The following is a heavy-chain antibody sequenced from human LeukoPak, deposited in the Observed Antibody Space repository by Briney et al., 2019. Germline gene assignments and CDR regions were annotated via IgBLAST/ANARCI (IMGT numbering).Heavy chain of an antibody. V-gene: IGHV3-74*01. CDR3: ARVTLAYCGGDCYLDY. CDR2: INSDGSST. CDR1: GFTFSSYW. D-gene: IGHD2-21*02. J-gene: IGHJ4*01. Sequence: GGSLRLSCAASGFTFSSYWMHWVRQAPGKGLVWVSRINSDGSSTSYADSVKGRFTISRDNAKNTLYLQMNSLRAEDTAVYYCARVTLAYCGGDCYLDYWGQGTLVTVSS.